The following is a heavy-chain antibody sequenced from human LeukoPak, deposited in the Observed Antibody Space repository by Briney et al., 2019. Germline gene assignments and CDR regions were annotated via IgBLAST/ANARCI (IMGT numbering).Heavy chain of an antibody. D-gene: IGHD6-13*01. Sequence: SETLSLTCTVSGGSISSSSDYWGWIRQAPGKGLEWIGEINHSGSTNYNPSLKSRVTISLDTSKNQFSLKLSSVTAADTAVYYCARDVLAAPGTFDYWGQGALVTVSS. CDR1: GGSISSSSDY. CDR3: ARDVLAAPGTFDY. CDR2: INHSGST. V-gene: IGHV4-39*07. J-gene: IGHJ4*02.